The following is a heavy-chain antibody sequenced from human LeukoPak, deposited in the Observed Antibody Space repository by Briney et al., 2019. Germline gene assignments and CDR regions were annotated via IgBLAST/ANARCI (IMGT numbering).Heavy chain of an antibody. V-gene: IGHV1-69*05. CDR3: ARREGYCSSTSCRDAFDI. J-gene: IGHJ3*02. CDR2: IIPIFGTA. CDR1: GGTFSSYA. Sequence: ASVKLSCKASGGTFSSYAISWVRQAPGQGLEWMGGIIPIFGTANYAQKFQGRVTITTDESTSTAYMELSSLRSEDTAVYYCARREGYCSSTSCRDAFDIWGQGTMVTVSS. D-gene: IGHD2-2*01.